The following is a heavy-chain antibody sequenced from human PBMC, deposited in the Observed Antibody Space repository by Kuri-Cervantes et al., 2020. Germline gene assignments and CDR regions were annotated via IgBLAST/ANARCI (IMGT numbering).Heavy chain of an antibody. V-gene: IGHV1-18*01. CDR3: TTALWTFDDY. CDR1: GYTFTSYG. J-gene: IGHJ4*02. CDR2: ISAYNGNT. D-gene: IGHD3-10*01. Sequence: ASVKVSCKASGYTFTSYGISWVRQAPGQGLEWMGWISAYNGNTNYAQKLQGRVTMTTDTSTSTAYMELRSLRSDDAAVYYCTTALWTFDDYWGQGTLVTVSS.